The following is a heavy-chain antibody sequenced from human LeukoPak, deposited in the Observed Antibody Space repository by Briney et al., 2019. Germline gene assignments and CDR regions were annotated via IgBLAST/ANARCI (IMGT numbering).Heavy chain of an antibody. CDR1: GGSISSYY. J-gene: IGHJ6*02. CDR3: ARDGDDYGDYGMDV. CDR2: IYYSGST. Sequence: SETLSLTCTVSGGSISSYYWSWIRQPPGKGLEWIGYIYYSGSTNYNPSLKSRVTILVDTSKNQFSLKLSSVTAADTAVYYCARDGDDYGDYGMDVWGQGTTVTVSS. D-gene: IGHD4-17*01. V-gene: IGHV4-59*01.